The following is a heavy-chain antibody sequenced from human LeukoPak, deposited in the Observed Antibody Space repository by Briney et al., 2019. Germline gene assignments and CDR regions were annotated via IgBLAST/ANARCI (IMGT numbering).Heavy chain of an antibody. D-gene: IGHD6-13*01. CDR2: VSGSGDRM. CDR3: AKAAAAPGFDF. Sequence: GGSLRLSCAASGLTSSSYALNWVRQAPGKGLEWVATVSGSGDRMYHADSVKGRFTISRDNSKNTIYLQMNSLRAEDTALYYCAKAAAAPGFDFWGQGTLVTVSS. CDR1: GLTSSSYA. V-gene: IGHV3-23*01. J-gene: IGHJ4*02.